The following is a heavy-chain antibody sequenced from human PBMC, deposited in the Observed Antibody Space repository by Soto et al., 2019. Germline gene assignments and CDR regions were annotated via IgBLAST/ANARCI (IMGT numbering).Heavy chain of an antibody. V-gene: IGHV4-39*01. CDR1: GGSISSSSYY. D-gene: IGHD6-13*01. CDR2: IYYSGST. J-gene: IGHJ4*02. CDR3: ARQGSSWYHAYFDY. Sequence: SETLSLTCTVSGGSISSSSYYWCWILHPPGKGLEWIGSIYYSGSTYYNPSLKSRVTISVDTSKNQFSLKLSSVTAAGTAVYYCARQGSSWYHAYFDYWGQGTLVTVSS.